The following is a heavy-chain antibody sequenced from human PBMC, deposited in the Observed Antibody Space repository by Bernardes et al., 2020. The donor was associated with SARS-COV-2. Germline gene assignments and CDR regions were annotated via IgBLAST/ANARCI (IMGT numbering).Heavy chain of an antibody. V-gene: IGHV3-30*18. Sequence: GSLRLSCAASGFTFSCYGMLWVRQAPGKGLEWVAVISYDGSNKYYADSVKGRFTISRDNSKNTLYLQMNSLRAEDTAVYYCAKDSNWTYYYGMDVWGQGTTVTVSS. CDR2: ISYDGSNK. J-gene: IGHJ6*02. D-gene: IGHD1-20*01. CDR1: GFTFSCYG. CDR3: AKDSNWTYYYGMDV.